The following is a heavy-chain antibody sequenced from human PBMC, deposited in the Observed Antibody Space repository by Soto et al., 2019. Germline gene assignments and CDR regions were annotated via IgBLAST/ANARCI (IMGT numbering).Heavy chain of an antibody. CDR1: GGSFSGYY. CDR2: INHSGST. J-gene: IGHJ4*02. Sequence: QVQLQQWGAGLLKPSETLSLTCAVYGGSFSGYYWSWIRQPLGKGLEWIGEINHSGSTNYNPSLKSRVTISVDTSKNQFSLKLSSVTAADTAVYYCATGPYGSGTPVYWGQGTLVTVSS. D-gene: IGHD3-10*01. CDR3: ATGPYGSGTPVY. V-gene: IGHV4-34*01.